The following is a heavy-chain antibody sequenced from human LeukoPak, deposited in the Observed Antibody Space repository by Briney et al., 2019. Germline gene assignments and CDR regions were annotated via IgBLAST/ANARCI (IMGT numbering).Heavy chain of an antibody. J-gene: IGHJ5*02. Sequence: GGSLRLSCVASGLTVSNHWMSWVRQAPGKGLEWVANIREERGQEYYVYSVKGRFTISKNSAKNSLYLQMNTLRVEDTAMYYCASLDTAKQPLANHWGQGTLVTVPS. CDR3: ASLDTAKQPLANH. CDR2: IREERGQE. V-gene: IGHV3-7*03. D-gene: IGHD5-18*01. CDR1: GLTVSNHW.